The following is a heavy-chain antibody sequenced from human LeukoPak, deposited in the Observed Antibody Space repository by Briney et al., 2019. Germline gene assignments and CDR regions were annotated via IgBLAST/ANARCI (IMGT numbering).Heavy chain of an antibody. J-gene: IGHJ6*03. CDR1: GLTFDDYA. V-gene: IGHV3-43*02. Sequence: GGSLRLSCAASGLTFDDYAMHWVRQAPGNGLEWVSLISGDGGSTYYADSVKGRFTISRDNSKNSLYLQMNSLRTEDTALYYCAKASVYYDFWSGYYNYYYYYMDVWGKGTTVTVSS. D-gene: IGHD3-3*01. CDR3: AKASVYYDFWSGYYNYYYYYMDV. CDR2: ISGDGGST.